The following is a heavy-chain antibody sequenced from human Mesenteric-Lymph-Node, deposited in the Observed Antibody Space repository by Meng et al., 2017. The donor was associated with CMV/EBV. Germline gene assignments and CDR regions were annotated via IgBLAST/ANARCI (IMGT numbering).Heavy chain of an antibody. V-gene: IGHV1-69*02. Sequence: QVQLVQSEAEVKKPGSSVKVSCKASVGTFSSYTNSWVRQAPGQGREWMGRIIPILGIANYAQKFQGRVTITADKSTSTAYMELSSLRSEDTAVYYCAGGIAAAGSRWFDPWGQGTLVTVSS. CDR3: AGGIAAAGSRWFDP. D-gene: IGHD6-13*01. J-gene: IGHJ5*02. CDR2: IIPILGIA. CDR1: VGTFSSYT.